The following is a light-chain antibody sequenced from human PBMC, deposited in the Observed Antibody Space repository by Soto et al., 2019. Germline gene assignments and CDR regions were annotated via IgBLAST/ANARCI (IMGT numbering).Light chain of an antibody. V-gene: IGLV2-14*01. CDR1: SSDVGAYNY. Sequence: SLLPQPSYLSGSPGQSITISCPGTSSDVGAYNYVSWYQQHPGKAPKLMIYDVNIRPSGVSNRFSGSKSGNTASLTISGLQAEDEADYYCTSWTTSTTMKFGGGTKVTVL. J-gene: IGLJ2*01. CDR3: TSWTTSTTMK. CDR2: DVN.